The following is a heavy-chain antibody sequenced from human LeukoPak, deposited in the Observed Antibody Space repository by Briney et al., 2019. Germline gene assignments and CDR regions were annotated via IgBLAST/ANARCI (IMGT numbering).Heavy chain of an antibody. CDR1: GFAFSTYW. J-gene: IGHJ4*02. CDR3: ARGYHYFDD. D-gene: IGHD1-26*01. V-gene: IGHV3-74*01. CDR2: INSDGSST. Sequence: GGSLRLSCAASGFAFSTYWMSWVRHAPGKGLLWVSRINSDGSSTTYADSVKGRFTISRDNAKNTLFLQMNILRAEDTAVYYCARGYHYFDDWGRGTLATVSS.